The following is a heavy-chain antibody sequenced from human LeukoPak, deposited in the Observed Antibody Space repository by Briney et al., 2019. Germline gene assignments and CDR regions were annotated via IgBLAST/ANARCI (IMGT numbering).Heavy chain of an antibody. J-gene: IGHJ4*02. CDR1: GGSISSNNW. Sequence: PSGTLSLTCAVSGGSISSNNWWSWVRQPPGRGLEWIGEIYHSGNTKYNPSLKSRVTISVDKSNNQFSLKLTSVTAADTAVYFCASGDSSGWSYEHDYWGQGTQVTVSS. CDR3: ASGDSSGWSYEHDY. D-gene: IGHD6-19*01. CDR2: IYHSGNT. V-gene: IGHV4-4*02.